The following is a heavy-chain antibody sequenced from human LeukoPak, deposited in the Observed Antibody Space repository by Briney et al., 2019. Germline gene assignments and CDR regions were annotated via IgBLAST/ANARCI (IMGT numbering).Heavy chain of an antibody. D-gene: IGHD6-13*01. Sequence: SVKVSCKASVFTFTSSAVQWVRQARGQRLEWIGWIVVGSGNTNYAQKFQERVTITRDMSTSTAYMELSSLRSEDTAVYYCAAELGYSSSWYRDNWFDPWGQGTMVTVSS. V-gene: IGHV1-58*01. J-gene: IGHJ5*02. CDR1: VFTFTSSA. CDR2: IVVGSGNT. CDR3: AAELGYSSSWYRDNWFDP.